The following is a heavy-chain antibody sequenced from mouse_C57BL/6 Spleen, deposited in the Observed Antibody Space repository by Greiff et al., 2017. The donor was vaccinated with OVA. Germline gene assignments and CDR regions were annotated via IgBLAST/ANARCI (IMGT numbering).Heavy chain of an antibody. V-gene: IGHV6-3*01. CDR3: TSSRYPLLYFDV. CDR2: IRLKSDNYAT. D-gene: IGHD1-1*01. J-gene: IGHJ1*03. Sequence: EVKLMESGGGLVQPGGSMKLSCVASGFTFSNYWMNWVRQSPEKGLEWVAQIRLKSDNYATNYAESVKGRFTISRDDSKSRLYLPMKNLRAEDTAVYYCTSSRYPLLYFDVWGTGTTVTVSS. CDR1: GFTFSNYW.